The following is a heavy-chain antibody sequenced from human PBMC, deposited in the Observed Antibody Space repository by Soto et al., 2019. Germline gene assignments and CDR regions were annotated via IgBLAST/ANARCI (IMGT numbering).Heavy chain of an antibody. V-gene: IGHV1-18*04. D-gene: IGHD1-26*01. CDR2: INANNGNT. Sequence: ASVKVSCKASGYTFTGYYMHWVRQAPGQGLEWMGWINANNGNTNYAQKLQGRVTMTTDTSMSTAYMELRSLRSDDTAVYYCARVVGVDASFDPWGQGTLVTVSS. CDR3: ARVVGVDASFDP. J-gene: IGHJ5*02. CDR1: GYTFTGYY.